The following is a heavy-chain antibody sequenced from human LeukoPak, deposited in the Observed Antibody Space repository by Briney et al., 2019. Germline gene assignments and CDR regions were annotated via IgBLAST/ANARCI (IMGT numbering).Heavy chain of an antibody. CDR1: GFTFSSYE. CDR2: ISSSGSTI. CDR3: ARRGSGYYSIGY. Sequence: GGSLRLSCAASGFTFSSYEMNWVRQAPGKGLEWVSYISSSGSTIYYADSVKGRFTISRDNAKNSLYLQMNSLRAEDTAVHYCARRGSGYYSIGYWGQGTLVTVSS. D-gene: IGHD3-22*01. V-gene: IGHV3-48*03. J-gene: IGHJ4*02.